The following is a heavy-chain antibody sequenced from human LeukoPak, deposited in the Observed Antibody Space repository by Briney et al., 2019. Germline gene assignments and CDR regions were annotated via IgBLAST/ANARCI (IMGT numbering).Heavy chain of an antibody. D-gene: IGHD5-12*01. J-gene: IGHJ4*02. CDR2: ISSSSTYM. Sequence: KPGGSLRLSCAASGFTFSDYYMSWIRQAPGKGLEWVSSISSSSTYMYYADSVKGRFTISRDNAKNSLYLQMNSLRAEDTAVYYCAEVARSGYWSQGTLVTVSS. V-gene: IGHV3-11*06. CDR1: GFTFSDYY. CDR3: AEVARSGY.